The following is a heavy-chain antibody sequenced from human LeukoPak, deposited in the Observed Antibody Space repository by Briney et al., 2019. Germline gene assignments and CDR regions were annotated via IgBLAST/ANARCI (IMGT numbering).Heavy chain of an antibody. CDR2: IGHNGTT. V-gene: IGHV4-34*01. Sequence: SETLSLTCAVYGESFSGYYWTWIRQPPGKGLEWIGEIGHNGTTNYNPSLKGRVTISLDTSKNQFSLKLTSVTAADTAVYYCARPSGGTPFKRFDYWGEGTLVTVSS. D-gene: IGHD1-14*01. CDR3: ARPSGGTPFKRFDY. CDR1: GESFSGYY. J-gene: IGHJ4*02.